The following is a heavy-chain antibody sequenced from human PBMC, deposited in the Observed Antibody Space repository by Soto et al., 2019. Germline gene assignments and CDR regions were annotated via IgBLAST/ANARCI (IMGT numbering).Heavy chain of an antibody. CDR2: IIPIFGTA. CDR1: GGTFSSYA. Sequence: SVKVSCKASGGTFSSYAISWVRQAPGQGLEWMGGIIPIFGTANYAQKFQGRVTITADESTSTAYMELSSLRSEDTAVYYCARDPGQLNMVRGVIITDWFDTWGQGTLVTVSS. CDR3: ARDPGQLNMVRGVIITDWFDT. V-gene: IGHV1-69*13. J-gene: IGHJ5*02. D-gene: IGHD3-10*01.